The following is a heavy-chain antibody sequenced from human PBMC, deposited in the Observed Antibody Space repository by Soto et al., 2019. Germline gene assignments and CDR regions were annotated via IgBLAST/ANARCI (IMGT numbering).Heavy chain of an antibody. J-gene: IGHJ6*02. D-gene: IGHD2-15*01. Sequence: QVQLVQSGAEVKKPGSSVKVSCKASGGTFSSYAISWVRQAPGQGLEWMGGIITIFGTANYAQKFQGRVTITADESTSTAYMELSSLRSEDTAVYYCASVVVVAATTYYYYGMDVWGQGTTVTVSS. V-gene: IGHV1-69*01. CDR1: GGTFSSYA. CDR3: ASVVVVAATTYYYYGMDV. CDR2: IITIFGTA.